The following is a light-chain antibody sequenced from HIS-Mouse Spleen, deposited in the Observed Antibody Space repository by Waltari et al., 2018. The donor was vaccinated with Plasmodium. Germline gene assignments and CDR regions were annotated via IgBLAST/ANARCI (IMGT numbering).Light chain of an antibody. V-gene: IGKV3-11*01. CDR3: QQRSNWPRVLT. J-gene: IGKJ4*01. CDR1: QSVSSY. Sequence: EIVLTQSPATLSLSPGERATLSCRASQSVSSYLAWYQQKPGQAPRLLIHDASNRATGIPARFRCSGSGTDFTLTISSLEPEDCAVYYCQQRSNWPRVLTFGGGTKVEIK. CDR2: DAS.